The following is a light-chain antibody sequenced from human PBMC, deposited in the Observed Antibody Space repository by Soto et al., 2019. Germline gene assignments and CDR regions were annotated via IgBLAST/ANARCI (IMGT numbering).Light chain of an antibody. CDR2: GAS. CDR3: QQYGSSPWT. V-gene: IGKV3-20*01. J-gene: IGKJ1*01. CDR1: QSVSSSY. Sequence: EIVLTQSPGTLYLSPGERATLSCRASQSVSSSYLAWDQQKPGQAPRLLIYGASSRATGIPDRFSGSGSGTDFTLTISRLEPEDFAVYYCQQYGSSPWTFGQGTKVEIK.